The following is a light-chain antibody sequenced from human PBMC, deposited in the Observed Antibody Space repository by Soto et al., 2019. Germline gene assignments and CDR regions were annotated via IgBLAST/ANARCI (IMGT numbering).Light chain of an antibody. CDR3: QQYGSSPIT. CDR1: QSVSSSY. CDR2: GAS. Sequence: EIVLTQSPVTLSLSPGERATLSCRASQSVSSSYLAWYQQKPGQAPRLLIYGASSRATGIPDRFSGSGSGTDLTLTISRLEPEDFAVYYCQQYGSSPITFGQGTRLETK. J-gene: IGKJ5*01. V-gene: IGKV3-20*01.